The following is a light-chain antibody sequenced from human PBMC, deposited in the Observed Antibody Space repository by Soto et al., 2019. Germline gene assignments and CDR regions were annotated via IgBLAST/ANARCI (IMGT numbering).Light chain of an antibody. CDR3: QSFDSSLSNSWL. J-gene: IGLJ3*02. Sequence: QSVLTQPPSVSGAPGQRVTISCTGGWSNIGAGYEVHWYQHLPGTAPKLLIYGVTNRPSGVPDRFSGSRSGTSASLAITGLPADDEGDYYCQSFDSSLSNSWLFGGGTKVTVL. CDR2: GVT. V-gene: IGLV1-40*01. CDR1: WSNIGAGYE.